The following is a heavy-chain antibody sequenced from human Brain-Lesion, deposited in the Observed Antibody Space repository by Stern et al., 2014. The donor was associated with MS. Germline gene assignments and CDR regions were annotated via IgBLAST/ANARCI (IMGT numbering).Heavy chain of an antibody. CDR2: INAHNGGT. Sequence: VQLVESGAEVKKPGDSVKVSCKTSGYIFTGYYIHWVRQAPGQGLEWLASINAHNGGTKYAQKFQGRVTMSRDTSISTAYVELSSLTSDDTAVYYCARDQRGITIFGVVTDYYYLGMDVWGQGTTVTVSS. D-gene: IGHD3-3*01. CDR3: ARDQRGITIFGVVTDYYYLGMDV. V-gene: IGHV1-2*02. J-gene: IGHJ6*02. CDR1: GYIFTGYY.